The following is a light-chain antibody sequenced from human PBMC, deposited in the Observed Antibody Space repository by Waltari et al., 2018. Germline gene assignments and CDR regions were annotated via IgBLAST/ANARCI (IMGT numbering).Light chain of an antibody. CDR1: ALPKKY. CDR3: YSTDSSGDFRI. CDR2: EDR. V-gene: IGLV3-10*01. Sequence: SYELTQPPSVSVSPGQKARITCSGNALPKKYAYWYQQKSGQAPVLVIYEDRKRPSGIPERFSGSSSGPMATLTISGAQVEDEADYYCYSTDSSGDFRIFGGGTKLTVL. J-gene: IGLJ2*01.